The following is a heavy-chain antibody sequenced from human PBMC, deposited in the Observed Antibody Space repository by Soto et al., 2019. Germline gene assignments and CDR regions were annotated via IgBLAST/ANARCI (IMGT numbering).Heavy chain of an antibody. D-gene: IGHD3-10*01. Sequence: LGGSLSLSCAASGFTFDDDAMHWVRQAPGKGLDWVSGFPWNSGSIGYADSVKDRFTISRDNAKNSLYLQMNSLRAEDTALYYCAKDIQDGSDLDAFDIWGQGTMVTGSS. J-gene: IGHJ3*02. V-gene: IGHV3-9*01. CDR3: AKDIQDGSDLDAFDI. CDR2: FPWNSGSI. CDR1: GFTFDDDA.